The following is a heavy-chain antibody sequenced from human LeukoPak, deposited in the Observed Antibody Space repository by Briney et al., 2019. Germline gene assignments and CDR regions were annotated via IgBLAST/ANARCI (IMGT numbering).Heavy chain of an antibody. J-gene: IGHJ4*02. CDR1: GFTFSSYW. V-gene: IGHV3-7*01. Sequence: PGGSLRLSCAASGFTFSSYWMSWVRQAPGRGLEWVANIKQDGSEKYYVDSVKGRFTISRDNAKNSLYLQMNSLRAEDTAVYYCARDGRHYYDSSGYYFDYWGQGTLVTVSS. CDR3: ARDGRHYYDSSGYYFDY. CDR2: IKQDGSEK. D-gene: IGHD3-22*01.